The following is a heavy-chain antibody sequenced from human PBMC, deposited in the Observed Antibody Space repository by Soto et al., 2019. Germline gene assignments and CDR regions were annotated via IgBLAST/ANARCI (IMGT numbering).Heavy chain of an antibody. V-gene: IGHV4-39*02. CDR2: IDYSGST. Sequence: SQTLSLPCTVSGGTISSSNYYWAWIRQPPGKGLEWIGRIDYSGSTYCNPSLKSRVTISVDTSKNHFSLKLGSVTAADTALYDWCFDLWGLGTPVTVSS. CDR3: CFDL. J-gene: IGHJ4*02. CDR1: GGTISSSNYY.